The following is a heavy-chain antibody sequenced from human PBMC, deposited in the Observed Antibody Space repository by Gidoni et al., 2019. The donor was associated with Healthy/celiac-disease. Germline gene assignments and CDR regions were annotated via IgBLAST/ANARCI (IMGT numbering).Heavy chain of an antibody. D-gene: IGHD2-15*01. CDR2: IYYSGST. CDR3: ARHIEGGYYYYYYMDV. J-gene: IGHJ6*03. V-gene: IGHV4-39*01. CDR1: GGSISSSSYY. Sequence: QLQLQESGPGLVKPSETLSLTCTVSGGSISSSSYYWGWIRQPPGKGLEWIGSIYYSGSTYYNPSLKSRVTISVDTSKNQFSLKLSSVTAADTAVYYCARHIEGGYYYYYYMDVWGKGTTVTVSS.